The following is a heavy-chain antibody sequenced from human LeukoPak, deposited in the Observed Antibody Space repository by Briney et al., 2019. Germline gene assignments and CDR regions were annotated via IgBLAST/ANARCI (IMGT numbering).Heavy chain of an antibody. J-gene: IGHJ4*02. CDR1: GGSISSYY. Sequence: SETLSLTCTVSGGSISSYYWSWIRQPAGKGLEWIGRIYTSGSTNYNPSLKSRVTISVDTSKNQFSLKLSSVTAADTAVYYCARVNDFWSGSTNYYFDYWGQGTLVTVSS. CDR3: ARVNDFWSGSTNYYFDY. CDR2: IYTSGST. D-gene: IGHD3-3*01. V-gene: IGHV4-4*07.